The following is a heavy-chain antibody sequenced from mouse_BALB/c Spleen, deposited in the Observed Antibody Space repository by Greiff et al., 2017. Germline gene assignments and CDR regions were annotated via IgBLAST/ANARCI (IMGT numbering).Heavy chain of an antibody. CDR2: IWAGGST. J-gene: IGHJ2*01. CDR1: GFSLTSYG. D-gene: IGHD1-2*01. Sequence: VKLVESGPGLVAPSQSLSITCTVSGFSLTSYGVHWVRQPPGKGLEWLGVIWAGGSTNYNSALMSRLSISKDNSKSQVFLKMNSLQTDDTAMYYCARDDGYGVDYWGQGTTLTVSS. CDR3: ARDDGYGVDY. V-gene: IGHV2-9*02.